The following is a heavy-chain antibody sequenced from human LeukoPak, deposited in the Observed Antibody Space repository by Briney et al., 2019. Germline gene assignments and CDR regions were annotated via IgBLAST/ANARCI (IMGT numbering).Heavy chain of an antibody. J-gene: IGHJ4*02. Sequence: GASVKVSCKASGYTFTSYGIGWVRQAPGQGLEWMGGIIPIFGTANYAQKFQGRVTITADESTSTAYMELSSLRSEDTAVYYCARDSVSDSSSWPYFDYWGQGTLVTVSS. CDR3: ARDSVSDSSSWPYFDY. CDR2: IIPIFGTA. CDR1: GYTFTSYG. D-gene: IGHD6-13*01. V-gene: IGHV1-69*13.